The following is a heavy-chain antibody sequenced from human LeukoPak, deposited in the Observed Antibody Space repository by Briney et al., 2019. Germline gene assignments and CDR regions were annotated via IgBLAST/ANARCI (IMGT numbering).Heavy chain of an antibody. CDR3: ARESGFPAPGPHFDY. CDR2: INPSGGST. Sequence: ASVKVSCKASGYTFTSYYMHWVRQAPGQGLEWMGIINPSGGSTSYAQKFQGRVTMTRDTSTSTVYMELSSLRSEDTAVYYCARESGFPAPGPHFDYWGQGTLVTVSS. J-gene: IGHJ4*02. V-gene: IGHV1-46*01. CDR1: GYTFTSYY.